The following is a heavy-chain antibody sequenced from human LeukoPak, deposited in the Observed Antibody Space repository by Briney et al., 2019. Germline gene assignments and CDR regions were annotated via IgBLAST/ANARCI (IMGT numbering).Heavy chain of an antibody. J-gene: IGHJ4*02. D-gene: IGHD3-10*01. CDR2: IFSSGST. Sequence: SETLSLTCGASGGSISSYYWSWVRQPPGRGLEWLGYIFSSGSTNYNPSLMSRRTISFDTSDNQFSLKLMTMTTADAAVDYYARSELIWLGKVNSGFDLWGQGRLVTASS. CDR3: ARSELIWLGKVNSGFDL. V-gene: IGHV4-59*01. CDR1: GGSISSYY.